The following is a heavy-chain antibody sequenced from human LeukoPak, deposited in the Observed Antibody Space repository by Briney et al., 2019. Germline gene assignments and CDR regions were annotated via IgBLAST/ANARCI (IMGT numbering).Heavy chain of an antibody. CDR1: GFTFSSYS. V-gene: IGHV3-21*01. CDR3: ASLPMTTVTLDAFDI. D-gene: IGHD4-17*01. CDR2: ISSSSSYI. Sequence: GGSLRLSCAASGFTFSSYSMNWVRQAPGKRLEWVSSISSSSSYIYYADSVKGRFTISRDNAKNSLYLQMNSLRAEDTAVYYCASLPMTTVTLDAFDIWGQGTMVTVSP. J-gene: IGHJ3*02.